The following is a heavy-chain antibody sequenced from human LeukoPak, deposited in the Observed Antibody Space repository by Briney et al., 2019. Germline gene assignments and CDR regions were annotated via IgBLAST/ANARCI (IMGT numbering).Heavy chain of an antibody. CDR1: GVSIIAYH. CDR2: IYFDGAN. CDR3: ARYRCISGWYSFDY. J-gene: IGHJ4*02. V-gene: IGHV4-4*07. D-gene: IGHD6-19*01. Sequence: SETLSRTCTVSGVSIIAYHWSWLRQSAGQGLEWIGRIYFDGANNYNPSLKSRVTMSVDTSKNQFSLKLSSVTAADTAVYYCARYRCISGWYSFDYWGQGTLDTVSS.